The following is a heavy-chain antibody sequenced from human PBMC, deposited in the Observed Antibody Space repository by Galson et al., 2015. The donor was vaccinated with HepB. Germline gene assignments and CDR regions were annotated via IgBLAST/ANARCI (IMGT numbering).Heavy chain of an antibody. CDR3: AKEGVGYYDNSAEVPLDY. J-gene: IGHJ4*02. D-gene: IGHD3-22*01. Sequence: SLRLSCAASGFNFNSDGMHWVRQAPGKGLEWVAVISYDRSYKKYADSVKGRFTISRDNSKNMLYLQMNGLRVEDTAVYYCAKEGVGYYDNSAEVPLDYWGQGTLVTVSS. CDR2: ISYDRSYK. CDR1: GFNFNSDG. V-gene: IGHV3-30*18.